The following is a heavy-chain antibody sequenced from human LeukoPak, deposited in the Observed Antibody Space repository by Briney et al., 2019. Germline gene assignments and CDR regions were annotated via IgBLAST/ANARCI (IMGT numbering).Heavy chain of an antibody. J-gene: IGHJ4*02. CDR3: AKYAQLLWFGELLGSGGYYFDY. Sequence: GGSLRLSCSASGFAFSGFAMGWVRQAPGKGLEWVSAISGSGGSTYYADSVKGRFTISRDNSKNTLYLQMNGLRAEDTAVYYCAKYAQLLWFGELLGSGGYYFDYWGQGTLVTVSS. D-gene: IGHD3-10*01. CDR2: ISGSGGST. V-gene: IGHV3-23*01. CDR1: GFAFSGFA.